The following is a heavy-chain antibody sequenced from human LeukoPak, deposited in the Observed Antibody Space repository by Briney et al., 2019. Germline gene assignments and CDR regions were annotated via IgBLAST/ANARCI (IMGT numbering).Heavy chain of an antibody. CDR3: ARDTYDSSGYYYGPFDY. D-gene: IGHD3-22*01. CDR1: GFTFTSYW. CDR2: INTDGSST. J-gene: IGHJ4*02. Sequence: GGSLRLSCAASGFTFTSYWMHWVRQAPGKGLAWVSRINTDGSSTSYADSVKGRFTISRDNAKNTLYLQMNSLRAEDTAVYYCARDTYDSSGYYYGPFDYWGQGTLVTVYS. V-gene: IGHV3-74*01.